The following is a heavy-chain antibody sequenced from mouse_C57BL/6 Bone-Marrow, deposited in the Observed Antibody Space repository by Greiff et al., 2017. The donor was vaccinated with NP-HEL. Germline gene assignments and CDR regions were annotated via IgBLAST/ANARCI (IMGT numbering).Heavy chain of an antibody. Sequence: QVQLQQPGTELVKPGASVKLSCKASGYTFTSYWMHWVKQRPGQGLEWIGNINPSNGGTNYNEKFKSKATLTVDKSSSTAYMQLSNLTSEDSAVYYCARPLYSKGAWFAYWGQGTLVTVSA. CDR2: INPSNGGT. V-gene: IGHV1-53*01. D-gene: IGHD2-5*01. CDR1: GYTFTSYW. J-gene: IGHJ3*01. CDR3: ARPLYSKGAWFAY.